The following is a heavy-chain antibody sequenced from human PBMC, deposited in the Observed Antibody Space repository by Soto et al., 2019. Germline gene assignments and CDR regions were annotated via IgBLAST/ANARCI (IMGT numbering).Heavy chain of an antibody. CDR3: ASMRTYAYWYVDX. J-gene: IGHJ4*02. Sequence: SETLSLTCTVSGGSISSRYWSWIRQSPGEGMEWIGTIYYSGSNNYNPPLKSRVTISVDTSKKQFSLKLRSVTGADTAVYYCASMRTYAYWYVDXWGQGTLVTVSX. CDR2: IYYSGSN. D-gene: IGHD3-16*01. V-gene: IGHV4-59*11. CDR1: GGSISSRY.